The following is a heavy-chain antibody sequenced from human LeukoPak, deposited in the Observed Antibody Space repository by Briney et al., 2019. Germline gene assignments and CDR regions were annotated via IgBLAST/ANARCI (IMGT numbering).Heavy chain of an antibody. CDR1: GGSVSSGNYY. Sequence: PSETLSLTCTVSGGSVSSGNYYWSCIPQPPGKGLEWIGYIYYSGSTNDNPSLKSPVTISVDTSKNQFSMKLTSVTPADTAVYYCASGCLVVGTSAFDIWGQGTMVTVSS. D-gene: IGHD2-15*01. J-gene: IGHJ3*02. CDR3: ASGCLVVGTSAFDI. V-gene: IGHV4-61*01. CDR2: IYYSGST.